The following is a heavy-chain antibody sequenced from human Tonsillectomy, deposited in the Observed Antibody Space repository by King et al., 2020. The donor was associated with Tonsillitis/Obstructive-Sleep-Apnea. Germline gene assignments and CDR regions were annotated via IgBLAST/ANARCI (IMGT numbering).Heavy chain of an antibody. Sequence: VQLVESGGGLVQPGGSLRLSCAASGFTFSSYEMNWVRQAPGKGLEWVSYISSSGSTIYYADSVKGRFTISRDNAKNSLYLQMNSLRAEDTAVYYCASGGEGWSGTLDGGADYWGQGTLVTVSS. J-gene: IGHJ4*02. V-gene: IGHV3-48*03. D-gene: IGHD3-3*01. CDR1: GFTFSSYE. CDR2: ISSSGSTI. CDR3: ASGGEGWSGTLDGGADY.